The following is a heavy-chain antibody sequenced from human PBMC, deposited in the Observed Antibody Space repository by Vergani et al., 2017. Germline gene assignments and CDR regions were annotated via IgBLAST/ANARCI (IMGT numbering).Heavy chain of an antibody. V-gene: IGHV3-30*18. CDR3: AKAAGMGITVSATIDS. Sequence: QAKLVESGGGVVQPGGSLRLSCAASGFTFSNFGMHWVRQAPGKGLEWVALISHDGSESFYGTSVTDRLTISRNNSKNTLFLQLSSLKAEDTSVYYCAKAAGMGITVSATIDSWGQGTLVLVAS. D-gene: IGHD3-10*02. J-gene: IGHJ4*02. CDR2: ISHDGSES. CDR1: GFTFSNFG.